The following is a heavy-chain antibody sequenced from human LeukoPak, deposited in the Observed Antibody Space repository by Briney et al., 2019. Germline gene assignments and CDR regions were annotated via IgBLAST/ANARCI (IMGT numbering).Heavy chain of an antibody. J-gene: IGHJ4*02. D-gene: IGHD2-15*01. CDR3: AKGNGGSCYSSPDY. CDR1: GFTFSSYA. Sequence: GGSLRLSRAASGFTFSSYAMSWVRQPPGKGLEWVSTISDSGGSTYYADSMKGRFTISRDNSQNTLYLQMNSLRAEDTAVYYCAKGNGGSCYSSPDYWGQGTLVTVSS. V-gene: IGHV3-23*01. CDR2: ISDSGGST.